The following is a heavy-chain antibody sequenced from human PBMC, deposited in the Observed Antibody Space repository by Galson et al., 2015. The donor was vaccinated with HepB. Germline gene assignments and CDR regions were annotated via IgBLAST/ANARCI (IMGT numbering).Heavy chain of an antibody. CDR2: IVVGSGNT. V-gene: IGHV1-58*02. Sequence: SVKVSCKASGFTFTSSAMQWVRQARGQRLEWIGWIVVGSGNTNYAQKFQERVTITRDMSTSTAYMELSSLRSEDTAVYYCAAGGITIFGAELNYYYYYYMDVWGKGTTVTVSS. CDR3: AAGGITIFGAELNYYYYYYMDV. J-gene: IGHJ6*03. D-gene: IGHD3-3*01. CDR1: GFTFTSSA.